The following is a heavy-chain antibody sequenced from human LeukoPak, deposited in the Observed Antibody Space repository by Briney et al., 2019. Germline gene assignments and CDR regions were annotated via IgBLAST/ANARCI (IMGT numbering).Heavy chain of an antibody. Sequence: TGGSLRLSCAASGFTFSSYAMHWVRQAPGKGLEWVAVISYDGSNKYYADSVKGRFTISRDNSKNTLYLQMNSLRAEDTAVYYCARDMLDWIAVAGYFDYWGQGTLVTVSS. CDR1: GFTFSSYA. V-gene: IGHV3-30*04. CDR2: ISYDGSNK. D-gene: IGHD6-19*01. CDR3: ARDMLDWIAVAGYFDY. J-gene: IGHJ4*02.